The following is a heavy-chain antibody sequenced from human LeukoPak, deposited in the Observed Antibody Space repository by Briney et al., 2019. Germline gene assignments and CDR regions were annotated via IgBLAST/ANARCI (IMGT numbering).Heavy chain of an antibody. J-gene: IGHJ4*02. CDR2: INSDGSST. CDR1: GFTFSSYA. CDR3: TRGGNRRGDY. Sequence: GGSLRLSCAAPGFTFSSYAMHWVRQAPGKGLVWVSRINSDGSSTSYADSVKGRFTISRDNAKNTLYLEMNSLRAEDTAMYYCTRGGNRRGDYWGQGTLVTVSS. V-gene: IGHV3-74*01. D-gene: IGHD1-14*01.